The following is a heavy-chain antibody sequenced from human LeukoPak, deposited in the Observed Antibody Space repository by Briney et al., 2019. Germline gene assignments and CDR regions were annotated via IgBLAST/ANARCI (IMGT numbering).Heavy chain of an antibody. CDR3: AKGIAVAGLYFDY. CDR2: ISSSGSTI. V-gene: IGHV3-48*03. CDR1: GFTFSSYE. D-gene: IGHD6-19*01. Sequence: GGSLRLSCAASGFTFSSYEMNWVRQAPGKGLEWVSYISSSGSTIYYADSVKGRFTISRDNAKNSLYLQMNSLRTEDTALYYCAKGIAVAGLYFDYWGQGTLVTVSS. J-gene: IGHJ4*02.